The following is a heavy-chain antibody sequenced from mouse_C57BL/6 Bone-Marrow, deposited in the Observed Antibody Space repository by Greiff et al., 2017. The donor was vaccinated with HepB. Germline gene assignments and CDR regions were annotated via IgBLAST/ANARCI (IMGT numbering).Heavy chain of an antibody. Sequence: VQLQQSGPELVKPGASVKMSCKASGYTFTDDNMHWVKQSHGKSLEWIGYINPNNGGTSYNQKFKGKATLTVNKSSSTAYMELRSLTSEDSAVYYCASVYYYGSSYFLFAYWGQGTLVTVSA. D-gene: IGHD1-1*01. CDR3: ASVYYYGSSYFLFAY. CDR1: GYTFTDDN. J-gene: IGHJ3*01. V-gene: IGHV1-22*01. CDR2: INPNNGGT.